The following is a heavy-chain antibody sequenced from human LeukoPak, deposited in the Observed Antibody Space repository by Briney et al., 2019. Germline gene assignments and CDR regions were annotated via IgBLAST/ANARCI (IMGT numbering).Heavy chain of an antibody. V-gene: IGHV4-30-2*01. J-gene: IGHJ5*02. CDR1: GGSISSGGYY. CDR3: ARGGGLGATTEDRWFDP. Sequence: SQTLSLTCTVSGGSISSGGYYWSWIRQPPGKGLEWSGYIYHSGSTYYNPSLKSRVTISVDRSKNQFSLKLSSVTAADTAVYYCARGGGLGATTEDRWFDPWGQGTLVTVSS. D-gene: IGHD1-26*01. CDR2: IYHSGST.